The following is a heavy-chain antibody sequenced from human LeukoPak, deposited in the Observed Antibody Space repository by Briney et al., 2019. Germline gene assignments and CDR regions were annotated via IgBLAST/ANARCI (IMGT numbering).Heavy chain of an antibody. CDR2: IDDSGVIR. CDR3: AKRLKRNYYYHYAMDV. J-gene: IGHJ6*02. D-gene: IGHD3-22*01. V-gene: IGHV3-23*01. CDR1: GFTVSSNY. Sequence: GRSLRLSCAASGFTVSSNYMSWVRQAPGKGLEWVSRIDDSGVIRSYADSVKGRFTISRDNSKMTLTLQMNSLRAEDTAVYYCAKRLKRNYYYHYAMDVWGQGTTVTVSS.